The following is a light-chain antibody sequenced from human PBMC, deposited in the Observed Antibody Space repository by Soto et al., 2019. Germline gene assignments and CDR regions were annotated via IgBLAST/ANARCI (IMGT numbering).Light chain of an antibody. Sequence: QSALTQPASVSGSPGQSITISCTGSSSDIGTYNYVSWYQQHPGKAPKVMIYDVTNRPSGVSNRFSGSKSGNTASLTISGLQAEDEAHYYCTSYTTSSTVIVGGGTQLTVL. CDR3: TSYTTSSTVI. J-gene: IGLJ2*01. V-gene: IGLV2-14*01. CDR2: DVT. CDR1: SSDIGTYNY.